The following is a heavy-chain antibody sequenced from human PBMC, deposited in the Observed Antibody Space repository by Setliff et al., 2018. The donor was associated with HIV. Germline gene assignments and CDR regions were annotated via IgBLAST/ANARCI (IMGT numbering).Heavy chain of an antibody. V-gene: IGHV1-46*01. CDR2: IIPIFGTA. CDR3: ARSAHDSETGY. J-gene: IGHJ4*02. Sequence: ASVKVSCKASGYTFTSYYMHWVRQAPGQGLEWMGGIIPIFGTANYAQKFQGRVTMTWDTSTSTVYMELSSLRSEDTAFYYCARSAHDSETGYWGQGTLVTVSS. CDR1: GYTFTSYY. D-gene: IGHD5-12*01.